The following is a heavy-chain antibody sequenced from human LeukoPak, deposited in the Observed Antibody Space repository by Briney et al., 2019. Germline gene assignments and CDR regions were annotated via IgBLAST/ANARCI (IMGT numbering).Heavy chain of an antibody. D-gene: IGHD4-17*01. CDR1: GFTFSSYV. CDR2: IRYDGSNK. CDR3: AKDSPSDDYADY. J-gene: IGHJ4*02. Sequence: SGGSLRLSCAASGFTFSSYVMHWVRQAPGKGLEWVAFIRYDGSNKYYADSVKGRFTISRDNSKNTLYLQMNSLRAEDTAVYYCAKDSPSDDYADYWGQGTLVTVSS. V-gene: IGHV3-30*02.